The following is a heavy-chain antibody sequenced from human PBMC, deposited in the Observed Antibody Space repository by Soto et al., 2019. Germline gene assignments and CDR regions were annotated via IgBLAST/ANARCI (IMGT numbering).Heavy chain of an antibody. Sequence: KHGGALRLCCAASGFSFSSYSMNWVRQAPGKGLEWVSSISSSSSYIYYADSVKGRFTISRDNAKNSLYLQMNSLRAEDTAVYYCAREPRDQSSGWYFDYWGQGTLVTVSS. CDR3: AREPRDQSSGWYFDY. J-gene: IGHJ4*02. CDR1: GFSFSSYS. CDR2: ISSSSSYI. D-gene: IGHD6-19*01. V-gene: IGHV3-21*01.